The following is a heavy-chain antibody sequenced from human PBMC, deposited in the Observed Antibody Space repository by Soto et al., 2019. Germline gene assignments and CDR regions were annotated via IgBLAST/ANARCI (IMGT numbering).Heavy chain of an antibody. V-gene: IGHV1-46*01. CDR3: ARSLGETTSLFDY. CDR1: GYIFIHCF. J-gene: IGHJ4*02. Sequence: QVQLVQSGAEMKQPGASVKLSCQASGYIFIHCFMHWVRQAPGQGLEWMGGINPSSGTTTYAQKFQGRVTVTRDTSTITVYMELSSLGSGDTAMDYCARSLGETTSLFDYWGQGSLVTVSA. D-gene: IGHD1-26*01. CDR2: INPSSGTT.